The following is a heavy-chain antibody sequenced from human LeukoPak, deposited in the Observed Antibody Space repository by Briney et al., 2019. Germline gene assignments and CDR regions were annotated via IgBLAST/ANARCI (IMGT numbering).Heavy chain of an antibody. CDR1: GFTFSSYS. Sequence: GGSLRLSCAASGFTFSSYSMNWVRQAPGKGLEWVSYISSSSSPIYYADSVRGRFTISRDNAKNSLYLQMNSLRADDTAMYYCARVSRVAYSSSWYLDYWGQGTLVTVSS. D-gene: IGHD6-13*01. V-gene: IGHV3-48*01. J-gene: IGHJ4*02. CDR3: ARVSRVAYSSSWYLDY. CDR2: ISSSSSPI.